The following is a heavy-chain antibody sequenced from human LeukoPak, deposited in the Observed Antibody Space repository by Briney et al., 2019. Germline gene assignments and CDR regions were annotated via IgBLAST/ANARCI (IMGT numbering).Heavy chain of an antibody. Sequence: SVKVSCKASGGTFSSYAISWVRQAPGQGLEWMGGIIPIFGTANYAQKFQGRVTITTDESTSTAYMELSSLRSEDTAGYYCARARERYCSSTSCHARLELVPNWFDPWGQGTLVTVSS. D-gene: IGHD2-2*01. CDR2: IIPIFGTA. V-gene: IGHV1-69*05. J-gene: IGHJ5*02. CDR1: GGTFSSYA. CDR3: ARARERYCSSTSCHARLELVPNWFDP.